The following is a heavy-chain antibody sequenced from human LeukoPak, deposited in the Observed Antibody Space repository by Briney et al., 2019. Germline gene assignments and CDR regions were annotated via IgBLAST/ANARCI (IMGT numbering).Heavy chain of an antibody. CDR1: GGSFSGYY. J-gene: IGHJ4*02. CDR2: INHSGST. D-gene: IGHD3-9*01. V-gene: IGHV4-34*01. CDR3: ARDHELRYFDWLSWYFDY. Sequence: PSETLSLTCAVYGGSFSGYYWSWIRQPPGKGLEWIGEINHSGSTNYNPSLKSRVTISVDTSKNQFSLKLSSVTAADTAVYYCARDHELRYFDWLSWYFDYWGQGTLSPSPQ.